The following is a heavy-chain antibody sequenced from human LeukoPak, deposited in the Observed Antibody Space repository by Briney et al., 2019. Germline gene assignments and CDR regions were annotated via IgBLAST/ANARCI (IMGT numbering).Heavy chain of an antibody. J-gene: IGHJ3*02. D-gene: IGHD3-3*01. CDR2: IIPILGIA. V-gene: IGHV1-69*04. Sequence: ASVKVSCKASGGTFSSYAISWVRQAPGQGLEWMGRIIPILGIANYAQKFQGRVTMTEDTSTDTAYMELSSLRSGDTAVYYCATVGLRFLEWLFDRDAFDIWGQGTMVTVSS. CDR1: GGTFSSYA. CDR3: ATVGLRFLEWLFDRDAFDI.